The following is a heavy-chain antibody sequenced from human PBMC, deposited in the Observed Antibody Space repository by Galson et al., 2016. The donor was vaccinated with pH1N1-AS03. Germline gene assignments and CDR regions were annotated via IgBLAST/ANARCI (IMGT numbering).Heavy chain of an antibody. J-gene: IGHJ6*02. CDR1: GFSLATSGVG. Sequence: PALVKPTQTLTLTCTFSGFSLATSGVGVGWIRQPPGKALEWLALIYWNDDKRYSPSLKSRLNITKDTSKNEVVLTITNMDPVDTATYYCGHRIQLGGYFYFYGLDVWGQGTTVTVSS. D-gene: IGHD5-18*01. V-gene: IGHV2-5*01. CDR3: GHRIQLGGYFYFYGLDV. CDR2: IYWNDDK.